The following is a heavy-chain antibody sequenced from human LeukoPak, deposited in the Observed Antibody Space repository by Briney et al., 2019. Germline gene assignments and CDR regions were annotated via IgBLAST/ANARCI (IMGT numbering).Heavy chain of an antibody. CDR3: AREVVQDYYDSSGYYYWSRGWFDP. D-gene: IGHD3-22*01. CDR1: GFTFSDYY. CDR2: ISSSGSTI. J-gene: IGHJ5*02. V-gene: IGHV3-11*01. Sequence: PGGSLRLSCAASGFTFSDYYMSWVRQAPGQGLEWVSYISSSGSTIYYADSVKGRFTISRDNAKNSLYLQMNSLRAEDTAVYYCAREVVQDYYDSSGYYYWSRGWFDPWGQGALVTVSS.